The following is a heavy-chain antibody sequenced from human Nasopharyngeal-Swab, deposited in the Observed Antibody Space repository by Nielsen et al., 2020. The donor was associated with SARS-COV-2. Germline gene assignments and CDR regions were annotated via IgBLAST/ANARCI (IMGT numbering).Heavy chain of an antibody. J-gene: IGHJ5*02. CDR1: GYTLTELS. Sequence: ASVKVSCKVSGYTLTELSMHWVRQAPGKGLEWMGGFDPEDGETIYAQKFQGRVTMTEDTSTDTAYMELSSLRSEDTAVYYCATADPAGSPSVWFDHWGQGTLVTVSS. CDR2: FDPEDGET. V-gene: IGHV1-24*01. D-gene: IGHD1-14*01. CDR3: ATADPAGSPSVWFDH.